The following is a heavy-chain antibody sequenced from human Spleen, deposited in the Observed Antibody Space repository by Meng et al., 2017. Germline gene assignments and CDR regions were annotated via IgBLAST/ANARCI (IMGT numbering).Heavy chain of an antibody. Sequence: SETLSLTCTVSGGSISSYYWSWIRQPPGKGLEWIGYIYYSGSTNYNPSLKSRVTISVDTPKNQFSLKLSSVTAADTAVYYCARDSYSRGYYYYGMDVWGQGTTVTVSS. CDR1: GGSISSYY. D-gene: IGHD6-13*01. J-gene: IGHJ6*02. CDR3: ARDSYSRGYYYYGMDV. V-gene: IGHV4-59*01. CDR2: IYYSGST.